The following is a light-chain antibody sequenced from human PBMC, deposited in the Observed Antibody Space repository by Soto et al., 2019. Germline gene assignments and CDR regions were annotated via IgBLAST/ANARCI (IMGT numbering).Light chain of an antibody. CDR3: CSYAGRSTFGV. CDR2: EGS. V-gene: IGLV2-23*03. J-gene: IGLJ2*01. Sequence: QSALTQPASVSGSPGQSITISCTGTSSDVGSYNLVSWYQQHPGKAPKLMIYEGSKRPSGVSNRFSGSKSGNTASLTISGLQAEDEADYYCCSYAGRSTFGVFGGGTKVTVL. CDR1: SSDVGSYNL.